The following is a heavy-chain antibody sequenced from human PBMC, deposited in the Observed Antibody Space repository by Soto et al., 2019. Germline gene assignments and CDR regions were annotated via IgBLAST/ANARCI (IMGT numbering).Heavy chain of an antibody. Sequence: LRLSCAASGFTFSSYAMHWVRQAPGKGLEWVAVISYDGSNKYYADSVKGRFTISRDNSKNTLYLQMNSLRAEDTAVYYCARDGSYYGDLYYFDYWGQGTLVTVSS. CDR3: ARDGSYYGDLYYFDY. CDR1: GFTFSSYA. V-gene: IGHV3-30-3*01. J-gene: IGHJ4*02. CDR2: ISYDGSNK. D-gene: IGHD4-17*01.